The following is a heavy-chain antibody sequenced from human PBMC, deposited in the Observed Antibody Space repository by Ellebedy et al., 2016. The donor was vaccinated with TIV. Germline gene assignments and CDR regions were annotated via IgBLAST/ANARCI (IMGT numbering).Heavy chain of an antibody. V-gene: IGHV3-7*01. CDR1: GFTFSSYW. J-gene: IGHJ3*02. Sequence: PGGSLRLSCAASGFTFSSYWMYWVRLAPGKGLEWVANIKQDGSDQKYVDSVKGRFTISRDNAMNSLYLQLNSLRAEDTAVYYCARGIKGGWDYDAFEIWGQGTMVTVSS. D-gene: IGHD2-21*02. CDR2: IKQDGSDQ. CDR3: ARGIKGGWDYDAFEI.